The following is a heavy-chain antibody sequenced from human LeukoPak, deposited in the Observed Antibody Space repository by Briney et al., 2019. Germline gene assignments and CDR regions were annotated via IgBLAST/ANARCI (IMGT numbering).Heavy chain of an antibody. V-gene: IGHV3-7*01. D-gene: IGHD6-6*01. CDR2: IKQDGSEK. J-gene: IGHJ5*02. CDR3: ARDGTIAARPT. Sequence: PGGSLRLSCAASGFTFSTYWMSWVHQAPGKGLEWVANIKQDGSEKYYVDSLKGRFTISRDNAKNSLYLQMNSLRAEDTAVYYCARDGTIAARPTWGQGTLVTVSS. CDR1: GFTFSTYW.